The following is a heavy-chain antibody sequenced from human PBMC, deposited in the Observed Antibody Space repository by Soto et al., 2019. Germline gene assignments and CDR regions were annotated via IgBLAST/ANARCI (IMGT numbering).Heavy chain of an antibody. V-gene: IGHV3-23*01. CDR3: ARVGRYYRVDY. CDR1: GFTFSSYA. CDR2: IGAST. J-gene: IGHJ4*02. Sequence: EVQLLESGGGLVQPGGSLRLSCAASGFTFSSYAMSWVRQAPGKGLEWVSVIGASTYYADSVKGRFTISRDNSKNTLYLQMNSLRAEDTAVYYCARVGRYYRVDYWGQGTLVTVSS. D-gene: IGHD1-26*01.